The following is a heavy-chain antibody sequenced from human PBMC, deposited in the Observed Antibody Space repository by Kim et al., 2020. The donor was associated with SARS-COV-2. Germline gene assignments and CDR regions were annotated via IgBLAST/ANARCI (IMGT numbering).Heavy chain of an antibody. Sequence: NPPLKSRVTIAVDTSKNQFSLKLSSVTAADTAVYYCASYSSGYYAEYFEHWGQGTLVTVSS. CDR3: ASYSSGYYAEYFEH. D-gene: IGHD3-22*01. V-gene: IGHV4-59*01. J-gene: IGHJ1*01.